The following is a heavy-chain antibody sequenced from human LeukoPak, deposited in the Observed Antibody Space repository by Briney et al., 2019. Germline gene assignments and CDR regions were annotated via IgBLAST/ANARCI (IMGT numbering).Heavy chain of an antibody. CDR3: AKDRREPYYHDSSGSFDY. D-gene: IGHD3-22*01. CDR2: ISGSGGST. CDR1: GFTFSSYA. Sequence: PGGSLRLSCAASGFTFSSYAMSWVRQAPGKGLEWVSGISGSGGSTYYADSVKGRLTISRDNSKNTLYMQMSSLRAEDTALYYCAKDRREPYYHDSSGSFDYWGQGTLVTVSS. J-gene: IGHJ4*02. V-gene: IGHV3-23*01.